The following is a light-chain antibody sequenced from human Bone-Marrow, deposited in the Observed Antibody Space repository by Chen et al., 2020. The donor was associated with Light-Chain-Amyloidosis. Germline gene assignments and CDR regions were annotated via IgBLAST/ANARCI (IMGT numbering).Light chain of an antibody. J-gene: IGLJ3*02. CDR3: QVWDRSSDRPV. Sequence: SYVLTQPSSVSVAPGQTATIACGGNNIGSTSVHWYQQTPGPAPLLVVYDDSDRPSGIPERLSGSNSGTTATLTISRVEAGDAADYYCQVWDRSSDRPVFGGGTKLTVL. V-gene: IGLV3-21*02. CDR2: DDS. CDR1: NIGSTS.